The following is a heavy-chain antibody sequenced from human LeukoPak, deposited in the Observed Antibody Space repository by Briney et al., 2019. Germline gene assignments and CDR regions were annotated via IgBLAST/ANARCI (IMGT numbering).Heavy chain of an antibody. CDR3: ARYSSSWYHSYYYGMDV. J-gene: IGHJ6*02. V-gene: IGHV4-59*01. Sequence: SETLSLTCTVSGGSISSYYWSWIRQPPGKGLEWIGYIYYSGSTNYNPSLKSRVTISVDTSKNQFSLKLSSVTAADTAVYYCARYSSSWYHSYYYGMDVWGQGALVTVSS. D-gene: IGHD6-13*01. CDR1: GGSISSYY. CDR2: IYYSGST.